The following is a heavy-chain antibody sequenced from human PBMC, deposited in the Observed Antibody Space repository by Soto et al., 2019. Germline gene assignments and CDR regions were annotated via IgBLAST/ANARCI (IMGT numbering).Heavy chain of an antibody. CDR3: ARLNGYCISTNCHGYYGMDV. CDR1: GGSVSSSSYS. J-gene: IGHJ6*02. Sequence: QLQLQESGPGLVKPSETLSLTCTVSGGSVSSSSYSWGWIRQSPWKGLEWIGTIYSSENTYYNPSLMSRVTISVDTSKNEFSLKLSSVTAADTAVYYCARLNGYCISTNCHGYYGMDVWGQGTTVTVSS. D-gene: IGHD2-2*03. CDR2: IYSSENT. V-gene: IGHV4-39*01.